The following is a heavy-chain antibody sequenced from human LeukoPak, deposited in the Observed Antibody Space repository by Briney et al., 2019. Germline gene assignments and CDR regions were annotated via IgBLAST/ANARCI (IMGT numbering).Heavy chain of an antibody. J-gene: IGHJ3*02. V-gene: IGHV3-30*02. CDR1: GFIFSDFG. CDR2: IRYDGSNQ. CDR3: ARAGDHVTYGGVDI. D-gene: IGHD4-23*01. Sequence: GGSLRLSCAASGFIFSDFGMHWVRQTPGKGLEWVAFIRYDGSNQYYGDSVKGRFTISRDNSKNQFSLQLNSVNPEDTAVYYCARAGDHVTYGGVDIWGLGTMVTVSS.